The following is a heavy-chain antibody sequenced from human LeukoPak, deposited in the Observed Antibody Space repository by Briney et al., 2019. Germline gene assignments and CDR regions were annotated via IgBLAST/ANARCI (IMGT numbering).Heavy chain of an antibody. V-gene: IGHV4-59*08. CDR3: ARHVPEVVPAAIGAGDNAFDI. J-gene: IGHJ3*02. Sequence: TSETLSLTCAVYGGSFSGYYWSWIRQPPGKGLEWIGYIYYSGSTNYNPSLKSRVTISVDTSKNQFSLKLSSVTAADTAVYYCARHVPEVVPAAIGAGDNAFDIWGQGTMVTVSS. CDR2: IYYSGST. CDR1: GGSFSGYY. D-gene: IGHD2-2*02.